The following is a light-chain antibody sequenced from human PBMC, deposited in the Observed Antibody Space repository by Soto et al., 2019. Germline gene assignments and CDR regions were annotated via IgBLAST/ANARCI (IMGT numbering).Light chain of an antibody. CDR1: QSVLYSSNNKNY. V-gene: IGKV4-1*01. CDR2: WAS. CDR3: QQYYSNPPT. Sequence: DIVMTQSPDSLAVSLGERATINCKSSQSVLYSSNNKNYLAWYQQKPGQPPKLLIYWASTRESGVPDRFSGSGSGKDFTLTISSLKAEDVPVYYCQQYYSNPPTFGQGTKVDIK. J-gene: IGKJ1*01.